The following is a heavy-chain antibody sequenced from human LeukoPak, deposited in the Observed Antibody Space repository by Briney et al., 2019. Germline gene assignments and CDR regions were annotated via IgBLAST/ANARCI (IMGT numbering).Heavy chain of an antibody. D-gene: IGHD1-26*01. Sequence: GGSLRLSCAASGFTVSGNYMSWVRQAPGKGLEWVSIIYSDGSTYYADSVKGRFTISRDTSKNTLFLQMNSLRAEDTAVYYCARIYSGSHYSWGQGTLVTISS. CDR2: IYSDGST. V-gene: IGHV3-53*01. J-gene: IGHJ4*02. CDR1: GFTVSGNY. CDR3: ARIYSGSHYS.